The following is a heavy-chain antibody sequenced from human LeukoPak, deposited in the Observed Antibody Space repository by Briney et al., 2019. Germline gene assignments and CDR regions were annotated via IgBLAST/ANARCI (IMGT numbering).Heavy chain of an antibody. CDR3: EAVSSGYFPEKLDY. V-gene: IGHV3-23*01. D-gene: IGHD3-22*01. CDR1: GFTFSSYA. J-gene: IGHJ4*02. Sequence: PGGSLRLSCAASGFTFSSYAMSWVRQAPGKGLEWVSAISGSGGSTYYADSVKGRFTISRDNSKNTLYLQMNSLRAEDTAVYYCEAVSSGYFPEKLDYWGQGTLVTVSS. CDR2: ISGSGGST.